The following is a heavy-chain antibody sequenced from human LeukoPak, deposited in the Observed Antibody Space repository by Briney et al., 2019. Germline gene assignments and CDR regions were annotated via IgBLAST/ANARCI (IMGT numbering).Heavy chain of an antibody. Sequence: SETLSLTCAVYGGSFSGYYWSWIRQPPGKGLEWIGEINHSGSTNYNPSLKSRVTISVDASKNQFSLKLSSVTAADTAVYYCARGSRYYDFWSGYRELYYMDVWGKGTTVTVSS. D-gene: IGHD3-3*01. CDR1: GGSFSGYY. V-gene: IGHV4-34*01. J-gene: IGHJ6*03. CDR3: ARGSRYYDFWSGYRELYYMDV. CDR2: INHSGST.